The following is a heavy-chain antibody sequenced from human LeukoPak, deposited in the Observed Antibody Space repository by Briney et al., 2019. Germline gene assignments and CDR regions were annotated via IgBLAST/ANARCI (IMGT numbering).Heavy chain of an antibody. CDR1: GGTFSSYA. D-gene: IGHD6-19*01. Sequence: ASVKVSCKASGGTFSSYAISWVRQAPGQGLEWMGGIIPILGTANYAQKFQGRVTITADESTSTAYMELSSLRSEDTAVYYCARGLNSSGWKQYYYGMDVWGQGTTVTVSS. CDR3: ARGLNSSGWKQYYYGMDV. CDR2: IIPILGTA. J-gene: IGHJ6*02. V-gene: IGHV1-69*13.